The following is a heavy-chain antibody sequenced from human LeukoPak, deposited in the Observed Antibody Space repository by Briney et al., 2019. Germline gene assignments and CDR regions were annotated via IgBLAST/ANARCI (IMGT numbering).Heavy chain of an antibody. CDR1: GFTFSSYS. J-gene: IGHJ6*02. V-gene: IGHV3-21*01. Sequence: PGGSLRLSCAASGFTFSSYSMKWVRQAPGKGLEWVSFLGSSISYISYADSVKGRFTISRDNARNSLYLQMNSLRAEDTAVYYCAREGYHAGLDVWGQGTTVTVSS. CDR2: LGSSISYI. D-gene: IGHD2-2*01. CDR3: AREGYHAGLDV.